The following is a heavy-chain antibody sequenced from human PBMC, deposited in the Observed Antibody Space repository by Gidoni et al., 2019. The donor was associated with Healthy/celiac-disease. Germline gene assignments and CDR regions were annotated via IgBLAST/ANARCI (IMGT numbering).Heavy chain of an antibody. J-gene: IGHJ6*02. CDR3: AREWLSYYYYYYGMDV. V-gene: IGHV4-39*01. Sequence: QLQLQESGPGLVKPSETLSLTCPVSGGSISRSSYYWGWIRQPPGKGLEWIGSIYYSGSTYYNPSLKSRVTISVDTSKNQFSLKLSSVTAADTAVYYCAREWLSYYYYYYGMDVWGQGTTVTVSS. CDR2: IYYSGST. D-gene: IGHD3-3*01. CDR1: GGSISRSSYY.